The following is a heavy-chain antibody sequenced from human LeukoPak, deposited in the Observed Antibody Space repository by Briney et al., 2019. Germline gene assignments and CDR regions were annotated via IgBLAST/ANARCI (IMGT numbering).Heavy chain of an antibody. CDR1: GFTFSGYP. Sequence: GGSLRLSCSASGFTFSGYPMHWVRQAPGKGLEYVAAINYNGDSTFYADSVKGRFTISRDNSKNTLYLQMNSLRTEDTAVYYCARREGGTTLDYWGQGTLVTVSS. J-gene: IGHJ4*02. CDR2: INYNGDST. D-gene: IGHD1-26*01. V-gene: IGHV3-64*04. CDR3: ARREGGTTLDY.